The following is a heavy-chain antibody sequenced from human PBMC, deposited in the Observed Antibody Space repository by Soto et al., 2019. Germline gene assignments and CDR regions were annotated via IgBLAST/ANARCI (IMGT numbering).Heavy chain of an antibody. J-gene: IGHJ6*02. CDR1: GYTFTGYY. CDR3: ARDNEQHPPGYYYGMDV. CDR2: INPNSGGT. D-gene: IGHD6-13*01. V-gene: IGHV1-2*04. Sequence: GASVKVSCKASGYTFTGYYMHWVRQAPGQGLEWMGWINPNSGGTNYAQKFQGWVTMTRDTSISTAYMELSRLRSDDTAVYYCARDNEQHPPGYYYGMDVWGQGTTVTVSS.